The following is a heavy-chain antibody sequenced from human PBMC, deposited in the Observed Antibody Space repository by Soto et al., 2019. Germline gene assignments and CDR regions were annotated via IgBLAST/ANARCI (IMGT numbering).Heavy chain of an antibody. D-gene: IGHD2-2*01. CDR3: AREGVVVVVPAAPNWFDP. Sequence: QVQLVQSGAEVQKPGSSVKVSCKASGGTFSSYTISWVRQAPGQGLEWMGRIIPILGIANYAQKFQGRVTITADKSTSTAYMELSSLRSEDTAVYYCAREGVVVVVPAAPNWFDPWGQGTLVTVSS. V-gene: IGHV1-69*08. CDR2: IIPILGIA. J-gene: IGHJ5*02. CDR1: GGTFSSYT.